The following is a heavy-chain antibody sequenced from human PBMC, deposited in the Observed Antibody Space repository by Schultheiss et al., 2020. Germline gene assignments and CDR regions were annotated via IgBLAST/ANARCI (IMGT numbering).Heavy chain of an antibody. CDR3: ARAAVAGTIRGWFDP. CDR1: GFTFSNYG. D-gene: IGHD6-19*01. CDR2: IRYDGRNK. V-gene: IGHV3-30*02. J-gene: IGHJ5*02. Sequence: GGSLRLSCAASGFTFSNYGMHWVRQAPGKGLEWVAFIRYDGRNKYYGDSVKDRFTISRDNSKNTLYLQMNSLRGEDTAVYYCARAAVAGTIRGWFDPWGQGTLVTVSS.